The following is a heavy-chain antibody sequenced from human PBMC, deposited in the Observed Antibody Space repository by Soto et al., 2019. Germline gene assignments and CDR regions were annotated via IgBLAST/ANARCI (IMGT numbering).Heavy chain of an antibody. CDR1: GGSISSSNW. D-gene: IGHD3-10*01. CDR3: ARVSWTYGSPDQYGMDV. J-gene: IGHJ6*02. V-gene: IGHV4-4*02. Sequence: QVQLQESGPGLVKPSGTLSLTCAVSGGSISSSNWWSWVRQPPGKGLEWIGEIYHSGSTNYNPSLKSGVTISVDQSKNQFSLKLSSVTAADTAVYYCARVSWTYGSPDQYGMDVWGQGTTVTVSS. CDR2: IYHSGST.